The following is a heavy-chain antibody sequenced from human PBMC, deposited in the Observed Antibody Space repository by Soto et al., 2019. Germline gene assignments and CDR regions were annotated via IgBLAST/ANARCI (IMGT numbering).Heavy chain of an antibody. Sequence: SVKVSCKASGGTFSSYAISWVRQAPGQGLEWMGGIIPIFGTANYAQKFQGRVTITADESTSTAYMELSSLRSEDTAVDYCAREPRYYYGMDVWGQGXTVTVYS. CDR2: IIPIFGTA. V-gene: IGHV1-69*13. CDR3: AREPRYYYGMDV. J-gene: IGHJ6*02. CDR1: GGTFSSYA.